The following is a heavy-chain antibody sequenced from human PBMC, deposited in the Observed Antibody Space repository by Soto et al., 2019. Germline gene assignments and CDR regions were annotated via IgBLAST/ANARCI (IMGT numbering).Heavy chain of an antibody. V-gene: IGHV3-21*01. CDR1: GFTFSSYS. D-gene: IGHD3-10*01. CDR3: ARVVNPHYYMDV. Sequence: GGSLRLSCAASGFTFSSYSMNWVRQAPGKGLEWVSSISSSSSYIYYADSVKGRFTISRYNAKNSLYLQMNSLRAEDTAVYYCARVVNPHYYMDVWGKGTTVTVSS. J-gene: IGHJ6*03. CDR2: ISSSSSYI.